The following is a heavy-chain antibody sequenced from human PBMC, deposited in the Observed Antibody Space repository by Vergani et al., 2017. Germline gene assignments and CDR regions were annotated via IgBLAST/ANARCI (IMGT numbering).Heavy chain of an antibody. V-gene: IGHV1-2*02. CDR3: AREMLTGKAIDV. J-gene: IGHJ6*02. CDR2: INSNSGDR. Sequence: QVQLVQSGAEVKKPGASVKVSCKASGYTFTGYYIEWIRQAPGQGLEWMGWINSNSGDRGSAQKFQGRLTLTRDTSTSTLYMELSRLTSDDTAVYYCAREMLTGKAIDVWGQGTTVTVSS. D-gene: IGHD3-9*01. CDR1: GYTFTGYY.